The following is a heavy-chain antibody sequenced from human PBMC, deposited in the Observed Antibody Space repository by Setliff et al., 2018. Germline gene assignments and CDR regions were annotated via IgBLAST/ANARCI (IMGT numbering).Heavy chain of an antibody. CDR1: GYTFTSYD. CDR3: ARGSRSGGKGGYNWFDP. D-gene: IGHD2-15*01. CDR2: MNPNSGHT. Sequence: ASVKVSCKASGYTFTSYDINWVRQATGQGLEWMGWMNPNSGHTGYAQKFQGRVTITRNTSISTTYMELSSLRSEDTAGYYCARGSRSGGKGGYNWFDPWGQGTLVTVSS. V-gene: IGHV1-8*03. J-gene: IGHJ5*02.